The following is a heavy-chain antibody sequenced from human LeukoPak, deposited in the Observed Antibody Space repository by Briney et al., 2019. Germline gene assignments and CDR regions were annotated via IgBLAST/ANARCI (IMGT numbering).Heavy chain of an antibody. CDR2: ISRSSSYI. Sequence: GGSLRLSCAASGFTFSSYTMNWVRQAPRKGLEWVSSISRSSSYIYYADSMKGRFTISRDNANNSLFLQMNSLRAEDTAVYYCARGGVSVGGNFDYWGQGTLVTVSS. J-gene: IGHJ4*02. CDR1: GFTFSSYT. V-gene: IGHV3-21*01. CDR3: ARGGVSVGGNFDY. D-gene: IGHD4-23*01.